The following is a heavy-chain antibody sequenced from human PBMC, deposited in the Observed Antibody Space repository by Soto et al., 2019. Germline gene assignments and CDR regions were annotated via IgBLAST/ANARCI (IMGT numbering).Heavy chain of an antibody. CDR1: GGSISSYY. D-gene: IGHD3-10*01. CDR3: ARLLLPPRGVLDYYYMDV. Sequence: SETLSLTCTVSGGSISSYYWSWIRQPPGKGLEWIGYIYYSGSTNYNPSLKSRVTISVDTSKNQFSLKLSSVTAADTAVYYCARLLLPPRGVLDYYYMDVWGKGTTVTVSS. CDR2: IYYSGST. V-gene: IGHV4-59*08. J-gene: IGHJ6*03.